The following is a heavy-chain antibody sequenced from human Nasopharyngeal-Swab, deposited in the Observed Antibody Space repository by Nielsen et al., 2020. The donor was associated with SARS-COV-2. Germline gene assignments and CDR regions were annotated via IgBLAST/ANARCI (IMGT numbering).Heavy chain of an antibody. J-gene: IGHJ4*02. V-gene: IGHV4-30-4*08. CDR2: IYYSGST. Sequence: SETLSLTCTVSGGSISSGDYYWSWIRKPPAKGLEWIGYIYYSGSTYYNPSLKSRVTISVDTSKNQFSLKLSSVTAADTAVYYCARGSLEGYDILTGFDYWGQGTLVTVSS. CDR3: ARGSLEGYDILTGFDY. D-gene: IGHD3-9*01. CDR1: GGSISSGDYY.